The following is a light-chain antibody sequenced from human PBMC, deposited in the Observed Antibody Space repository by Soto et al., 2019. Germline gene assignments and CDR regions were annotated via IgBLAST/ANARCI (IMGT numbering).Light chain of an antibody. V-gene: IGKV3-20*01. CDR3: QQYGSSPLT. CDR1: QSVSSNY. J-gene: IGKJ4*01. CDR2: GAS. Sequence: EIVLTQSPGTLSLSPGERATLSCRASQSVSSNYLAWYQQKPGQAPRLLIYGASSRATGIPDRFSGSGFGTDFTLTISRLEPEDFAGYYCQQYGSSPLTFGGGTKVEVK.